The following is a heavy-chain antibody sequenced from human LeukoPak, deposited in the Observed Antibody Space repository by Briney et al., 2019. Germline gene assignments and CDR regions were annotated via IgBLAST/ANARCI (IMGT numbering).Heavy chain of an antibody. J-gene: IGHJ4*02. CDR3: ATETNGRHYDY. D-gene: IGHD1-14*01. CDR1: GFTFSSYS. Sequence: GGSLRLSCAASGFTFSSYSMNWVRQAPGKGLEWVSYISSSSSTIYYADSVKGRFTISRDNANNLLYLQMNSLRAEDTAVYYCATETNGRHYDYWGQGTLLTVSS. CDR2: ISSSSSTI. V-gene: IGHV3-48*04.